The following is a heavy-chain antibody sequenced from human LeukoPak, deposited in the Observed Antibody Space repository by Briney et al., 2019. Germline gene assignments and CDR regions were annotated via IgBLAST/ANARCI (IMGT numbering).Heavy chain of an antibody. D-gene: IGHD3-9*01. CDR3: ARDGHYDILTGYFQD. J-gene: IGHJ1*01. V-gene: IGHV3-48*01. Sequence: GGSLRLSCAASGFTFSSYSMNWVRQTPGKGLEWVSYIRSSSSSIYYADSVKGRFTISRDNAKNSLYLQMNSLRAEDTAVYYCARDGHYDILTGYFQDWGQGTLVTVSS. CDR2: IRSSSSSI. CDR1: GFTFSSYS.